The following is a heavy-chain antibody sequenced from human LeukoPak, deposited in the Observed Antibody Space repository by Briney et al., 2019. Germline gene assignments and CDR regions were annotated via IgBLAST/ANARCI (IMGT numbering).Heavy chain of an antibody. CDR2: INHSGST. CDR3: ARQGDSSWLYFDY. D-gene: IGHD6-13*01. CDR1: GGSFSGYY. Sequence: SETLSLTCAVYGGSFSGYYWSWIRQPPGKGLEWIGEINHSGSTNYNPSLKSRVTISVDTSKNQFSLKLSSVTAADTAVYYCARQGDSSWLYFDYWGQGTLVTVSS. V-gene: IGHV4-34*01. J-gene: IGHJ4*02.